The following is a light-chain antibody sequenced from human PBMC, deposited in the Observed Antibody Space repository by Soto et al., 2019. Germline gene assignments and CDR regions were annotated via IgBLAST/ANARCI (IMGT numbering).Light chain of an antibody. J-gene: IGKJ3*01. Sequence: EIVLTQSTGTLSLSPGERATLSCRASQSVSSNYLAWYQQKPGQAPRLLIYGASNRATGIPDRFSGSGSGTDFTLTISRLEPEDFAVYYCQHYGSSPFTFGPGTKVDIK. V-gene: IGKV3-20*01. CDR1: QSVSSNY. CDR3: QHYGSSPFT. CDR2: GAS.